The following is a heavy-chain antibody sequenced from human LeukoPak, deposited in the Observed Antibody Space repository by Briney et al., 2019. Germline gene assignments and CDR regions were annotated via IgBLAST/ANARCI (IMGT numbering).Heavy chain of an antibody. CDR1: GGSISSSSYY. Sequence: SETLSLTCTVSGGSISSSSYYWGWIRQPPGKGLEWIGSIYYSGSTYYNPSLKSRVTISVDTSKNQFSLKLSSVTAADTAVYYCARHCFFGGGYYIRRDDDAFDIWGQGTMVTVSS. CDR2: IYYSGST. J-gene: IGHJ3*02. D-gene: IGHD3-3*01. CDR3: ARHCFFGGGYYIRRDDDAFDI. V-gene: IGHV4-39*01.